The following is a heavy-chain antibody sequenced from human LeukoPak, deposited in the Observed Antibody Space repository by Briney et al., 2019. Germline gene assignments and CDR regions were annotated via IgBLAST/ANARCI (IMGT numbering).Heavy chain of an antibody. V-gene: IGHV3-11*01. CDR3: AKDGPYSFSMDV. CDR2: ISSSGSTV. CDR1: GFTFSDYY. Sequence: PGGSLRLSCAASGFTFSDYYMSWIRQAPGKGLEWVSYISSSGSTVYYADSVKGRFTISRDNSKNTLYLQVNSLRAGDTAVYYCAKDGPYSFSMDVWGKGTTVTVSS. J-gene: IGHJ6*03.